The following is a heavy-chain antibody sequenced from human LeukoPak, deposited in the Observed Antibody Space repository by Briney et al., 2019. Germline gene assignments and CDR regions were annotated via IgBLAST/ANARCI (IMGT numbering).Heavy chain of an antibody. V-gene: IGHV1-2*02. CDR3: ARMASRLDRGVGYGMDV. Sequence: GASVKVSCKASGYTFTGYYMHWVRQAPGQGLEWMGWINPNSGGTNYAQKFQGRVTMTRDTSISTAYMELSRLRSDDTAVYYCARMASRLDRGVGYGMDVWGQGTTVTVSS. CDR2: INPNSGGT. D-gene: IGHD3-10*01. J-gene: IGHJ6*02. CDR1: GYTFTGYY.